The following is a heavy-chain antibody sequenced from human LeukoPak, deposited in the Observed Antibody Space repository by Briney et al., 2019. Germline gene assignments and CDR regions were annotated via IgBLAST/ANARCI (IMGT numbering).Heavy chain of an antibody. CDR3: ARDPRHYYDSSGYEDY. Sequence: GRSLRLSCAASGFTFSDYYMSWIRQAPGKGLEWVSYISSSGSTIYYADSVKGRFTISRDNAKNSLYLQMNSLRAEDTAVYYCARDPRHYYDSSGYEDYWGQGTLVTVSS. J-gene: IGHJ4*02. D-gene: IGHD3-22*01. CDR1: GFTFSDYY. V-gene: IGHV3-11*01. CDR2: ISSSGSTI.